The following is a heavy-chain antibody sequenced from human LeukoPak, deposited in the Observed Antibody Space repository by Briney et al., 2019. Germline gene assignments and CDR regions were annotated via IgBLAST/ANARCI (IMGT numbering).Heavy chain of an antibody. CDR3: ARDSYFGSGNYYIDY. D-gene: IGHD3-10*01. CDR2: GSTSGST. V-gene: IGHV4-4*07. J-gene: IGHJ4*02. Sequence: SETLSLTCTVSGASISSYYWSWIRQPAREGLEWIGRGSTSGSTNYNPSLKSRVTMSVETSKNQFSLKLSSVTAADTAVYYCARDSYFGSGNYYIDYWGQGTLVTVSS. CDR1: GASISSYY.